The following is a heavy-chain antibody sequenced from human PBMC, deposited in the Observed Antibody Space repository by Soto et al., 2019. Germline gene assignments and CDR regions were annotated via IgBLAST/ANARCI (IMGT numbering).Heavy chain of an antibody. V-gene: IGHV3-23*01. CDR2: ISGRGDFT. J-gene: IGHJ4*02. D-gene: IGHD5-18*01. Sequence: EVQVLESGGGLVQPGGSLRLSCAASGFAFSSYAMSWVRQAPGKGLERVSSISGRGDFTYYADSVRGRFTVSRDNSMDTLSLQMNGLRAEDTAIYYCAKAGDTGNHYFDRWGQATLVTVSS. CDR3: AKAGDTGNHYFDR. CDR1: GFAFSSYA.